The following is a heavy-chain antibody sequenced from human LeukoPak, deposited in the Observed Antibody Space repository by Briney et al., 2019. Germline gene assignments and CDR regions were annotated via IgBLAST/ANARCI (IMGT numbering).Heavy chain of an antibody. D-gene: IGHD2-2*01. CDR3: ASVVPAAINGVRDAFDI. CDR2: IIPIFGTA. CDR1: GGTFSSYA. V-gene: IGHV1-69*05. Sequence: SVKVSCKASGGTFSSYAISWVRQAPGQGLEWMGGIIPIFGTANYAQKFQGKVTITTGESTSTAYMELSSLRSEDTAVYYCASVVPAAINGVRDAFDIWGQGTMVTVSS. J-gene: IGHJ3*02.